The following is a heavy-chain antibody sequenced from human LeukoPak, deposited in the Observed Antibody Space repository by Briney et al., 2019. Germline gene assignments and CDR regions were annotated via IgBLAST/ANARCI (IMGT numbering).Heavy chain of an antibody. D-gene: IGHD3-9*01. CDR1: GGSISSSSYY. Sequence: PSETLSLTCTVSGGSISSSSYYWGRIRQPPGKGLEWIGSIYYSGSTYYNPSLKSRVTISVDTSKNQFSLKLSSVTAADTAVYYCARRNYDILSDAFDIWGQGTMVTVSS. CDR2: IYYSGST. V-gene: IGHV4-39*01. CDR3: ARRNYDILSDAFDI. J-gene: IGHJ3*02.